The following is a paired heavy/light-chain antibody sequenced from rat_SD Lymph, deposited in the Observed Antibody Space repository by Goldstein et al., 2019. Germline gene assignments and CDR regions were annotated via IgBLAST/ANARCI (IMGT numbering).Heavy chain of an antibody. CDR3: ARHGNYGGYVMDA. V-gene: IGHV5-29*01. CDR2: ISYDGSST. CDR1: GFTFSNYG. J-gene: IGHJ4*01. D-gene: IGHD1-11*01. Sequence: EVQLVESGGGLVQPGRSLKLSCAASGFTFSNYGMAWVRQAPTKGLEWVATISYDGSSTYYRDSVKGRFTISRDNAKSTLYLQMDSLRSEDTATYYCARHGNYGGYVMDAWGQGASVTVSS.
Light chain of an antibody. J-gene: IGKJ5*01. V-gene: IGKV16S1*01. CDR3: QQHNEYPLT. CDR1: KSINTY. Sequence: DVQMTQSPSYLAASPGESVSISCKSSKSINTYLAWYQEKPGKTNKLLIYSGSTLQSGTPSRFSGSGSGTDFTLTIRSLEPEDFAVYYCQQHNEYPLTFGSGTKLEIK. CDR2: SGS.